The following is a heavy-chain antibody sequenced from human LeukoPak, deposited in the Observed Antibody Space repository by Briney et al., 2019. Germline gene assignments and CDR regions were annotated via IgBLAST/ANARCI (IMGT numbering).Heavy chain of an antibody. V-gene: IGHV4-34*01. J-gene: IGHJ5*02. CDR1: RVSFSGYY. CDR3: ARPLRAAAGNNWFDP. D-gene: IGHD6-13*01. Sequence: SETLSLTCAVYRVSFSGYYRSWISQPPGKGLEWIGEINHSGSTNYNPSLKSRVTISVDTSKNQFSLKLSSVTAADTAVYYCARPLRAAAGNNWFDPWGQGTLFTVSS. CDR2: INHSGST.